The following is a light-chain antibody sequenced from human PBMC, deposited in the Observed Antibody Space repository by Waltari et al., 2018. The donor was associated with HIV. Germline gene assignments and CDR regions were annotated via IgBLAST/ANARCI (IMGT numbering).Light chain of an antibody. CDR1: SSDLDDNNY. V-gene: IGLV2-8*01. J-gene: IGLJ2*01. CDR2: EVN. CDR3: SSYAVSNNFEGV. Sequence: QSALTQPPSASGSPGQSVTISCTGSSSDLDDNNYVSWYQHHPGKAPKLLIYEVNKRPSGVPDRFTGSKYGNTASLTVSGLQAEDEADYYCSSYAVSNNFEGVFGVGTKLTVL.